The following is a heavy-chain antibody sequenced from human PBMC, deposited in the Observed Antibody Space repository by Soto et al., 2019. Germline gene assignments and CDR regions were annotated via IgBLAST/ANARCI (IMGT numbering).Heavy chain of an antibody. CDR1: GYTFTSYA. D-gene: IGHD2-15*01. CDR2: INAGNGNT. Sequence: GASVKVSCKASGYTFTSYAMHWVRQAPGQRLEWMGWINAGNGNTKYSQKFQGRVTITRDTSASTAYMELSSLRSEDTAVYYFAREEVVVAATRSYYYYYMAFWGKGTTVTVSS. CDR3: AREEVVVAATRSYYYYYMAF. J-gene: IGHJ6*03. V-gene: IGHV1-3*01.